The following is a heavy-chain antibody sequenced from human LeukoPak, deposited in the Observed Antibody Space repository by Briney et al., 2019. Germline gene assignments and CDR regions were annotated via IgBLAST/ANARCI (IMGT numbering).Heavy chain of an antibody. CDR2: TSGSGDST. D-gene: IGHD2-21*02. V-gene: IGHV3-23*01. CDR1: GFTLRSYV. J-gene: IGHJ4*02. CDR3: AKDRLLNCRGDCYIFDY. Sequence: PGGSLRLSCVASGFTLRSYVMNWVRQTPGKGLEWVSSTSGSGDSTFYADSVKGRFSISRDNSKNTLYLQVNGLRTEDTAVYYCAKDRLLNCRGDCYIFDYWGQGTVVTVSS.